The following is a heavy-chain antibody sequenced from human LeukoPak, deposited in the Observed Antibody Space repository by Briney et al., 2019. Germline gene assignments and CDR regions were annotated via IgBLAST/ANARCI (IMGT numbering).Heavy chain of an antibody. CDR1: GFTFSSYS. V-gene: IGHV3-48*04. CDR2: ISSSSSTI. CDR3: ARDSPYYYDSSGYSYFDY. J-gene: IGHJ4*02. Sequence: GGSLRLSCAASGFTFSSYSMNWVRQAPGKGLEWVSYISSSSSTIYYADSVKGRFTISRDNAKNSLYLQMNSLRAEDTAVYYCARDSPYYYDSSGYSYFDYWGQGTLVTVPS. D-gene: IGHD3-22*01.